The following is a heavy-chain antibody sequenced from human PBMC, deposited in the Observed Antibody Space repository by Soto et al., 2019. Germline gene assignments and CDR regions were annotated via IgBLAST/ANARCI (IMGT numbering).Heavy chain of an antibody. V-gene: IGHV3-73*01. CDR2: IRSKANSYAT. CDR3: TSSSSWYRSFHYGMDV. D-gene: IGHD6-13*01. J-gene: IGHJ6*02. CDR1: GFTFSGSA. Sequence: EVQLVESGGGLVQPGGSLKLSCAASGFTFSGSAMHCVRQASGKGLEWVGRIRSKANSYATAYAASVKGRFTISRDDSKNTAYLQMNSLKTEDTAVYYCTSSSSWYRSFHYGMDVWGQGTTVTVSS.